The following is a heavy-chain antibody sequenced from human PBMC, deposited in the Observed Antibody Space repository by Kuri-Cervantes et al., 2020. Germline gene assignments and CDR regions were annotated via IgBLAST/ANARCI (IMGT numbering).Heavy chain of an antibody. D-gene: IGHD2-15*01. CDR1: GGTFSSYA. J-gene: IGHJ2*01. Sequence: SVKVSCKASGGTFSSYAISWVRQAPGQGLEWMGGIIPIFGTANYAQKFQGRVTITTDESTSTAYMELSSLRSEDTAVYYCARRRSSGGSRRVDWYFDLWGRGTLVTVSS. CDR2: IIPIFGTA. CDR3: ARRRSSGGSRRVDWYFDL. V-gene: IGHV1-69*05.